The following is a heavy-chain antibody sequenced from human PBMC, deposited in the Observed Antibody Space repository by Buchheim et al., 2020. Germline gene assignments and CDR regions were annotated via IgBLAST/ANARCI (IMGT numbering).Heavy chain of an antibody. D-gene: IGHD3-3*01. J-gene: IGHJ6*02. CDR2: IWYDGSNK. CDR3: AKSQAIFGVVTNYYYGMDV. CDR1: GFTFSSYG. V-gene: IGHV3-33*06. Sequence: QVQLVESGGGVVQPGRSLRLSCAASGFTFSSYGMHWVRQAPGKGLAWVAVIWYDGSNKYYADSVKGRFTISRDNSKNTLYLQMNSLRAEDTAVYYCAKSQAIFGVVTNYYYGMDVWGQGTT.